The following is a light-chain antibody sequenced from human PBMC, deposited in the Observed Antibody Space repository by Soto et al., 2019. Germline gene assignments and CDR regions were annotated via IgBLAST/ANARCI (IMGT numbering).Light chain of an antibody. CDR3: QQTRTYPAT. V-gene: IGKV1-9*01. Sequence: IQLTQSPSSLSASVGDRVTITCRASEGIGSYLAWYQQKSGEAPKLLIFAASKLQSGVPSRFIGSGSGTDFTLTISSLQAVDFATYYCQQTRTYPATFGGGTKV. CDR2: AAS. J-gene: IGKJ4*01. CDR1: EGIGSY.